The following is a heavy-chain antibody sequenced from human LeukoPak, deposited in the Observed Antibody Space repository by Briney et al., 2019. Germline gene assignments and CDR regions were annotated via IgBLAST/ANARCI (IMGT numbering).Heavy chain of an antibody. D-gene: IGHD2-15*01. CDR2: ISYDGSNK. Sequence: GGSLRLSCAASGFTFSSYAMHRVRQAPGKGLEWVAVISYDGSNKYYADSVKGRFTISRDNSKNTLYLQMNSLRAEDTAVYYCARDPRVDCSGGSCYMDVWGKGTTVTVSS. V-gene: IGHV3-30*04. CDR3: ARDPRVDCSGGSCYMDV. CDR1: GFTFSSYA. J-gene: IGHJ6*03.